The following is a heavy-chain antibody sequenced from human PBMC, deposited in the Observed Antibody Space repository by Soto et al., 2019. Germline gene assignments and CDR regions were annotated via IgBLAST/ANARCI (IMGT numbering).Heavy chain of an antibody. CDR3: AREVPAATSNWFDP. CDR2: IYYSGST. D-gene: IGHD2-2*01. J-gene: IGHJ5*02. V-gene: IGHV4-59*12. CDR1: GGSISSYY. Sequence: SETLSLTCTVSGGSISSYYWSWIRQPPGKGLEWIGYIYYSGSTNYNPSLKSRVTISVDTSKNQFSLKLSSVTAADTAVYYCAREVPAATSNWFDPWGQGTLVTVSS.